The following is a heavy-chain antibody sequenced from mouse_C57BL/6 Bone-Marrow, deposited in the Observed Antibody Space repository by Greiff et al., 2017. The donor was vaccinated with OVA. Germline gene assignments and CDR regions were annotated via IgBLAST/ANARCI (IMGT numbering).Heavy chain of an antibody. CDR3: ARGGLWEYGYAMDY. CDR2: INPSNGGT. J-gene: IGHJ4*01. CDR1: GYTFTSYW. Sequence: VQLQQPGTELVKPGASVKLSCKASGYTFTSYWMHWVKQRPGQGLEWIGNINPSNGGTNYNEKFKSKATLTVDKSSSTAYMQRSSLTSEDSAGYYCARGGLWEYGYAMDYWGQGTSVTVSP. V-gene: IGHV1-53*01. D-gene: IGHD1-1*02.